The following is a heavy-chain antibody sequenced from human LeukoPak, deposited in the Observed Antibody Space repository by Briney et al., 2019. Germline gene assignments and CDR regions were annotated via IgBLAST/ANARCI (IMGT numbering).Heavy chain of an antibody. CDR1: GFTFSSYS. J-gene: IGHJ3*02. V-gene: IGHV3-21*01. Sequence: PGGSLGLSCAASGFTFSSYSMNWVRQAPGRGLEWVSSISSSSSYIYYADSVKGRFTISRDNAKNSLYLQMNSLRAEDTAVYYCARDQQWLAHDAFDIWGQGTMVTVSS. CDR2: ISSSSSYI. CDR3: ARDQQWLAHDAFDI. D-gene: IGHD6-19*01.